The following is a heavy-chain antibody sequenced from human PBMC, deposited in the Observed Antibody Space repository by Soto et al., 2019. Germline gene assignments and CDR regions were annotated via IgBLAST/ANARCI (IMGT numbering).Heavy chain of an antibody. D-gene: IGHD5-12*01. Sequence: SQTLSLTCAISGDSVSSNSAAWNWIRQSPSRGLEWLGRTYYRSKWYNDYAVSVKSRITINPDTSKNQFSLQLNSVAPEDTAVYYCARESWPSSGYDGVYFDYWGQGTLVTVSS. CDR1: GDSVSSNSAA. CDR3: ARESWPSSGYDGVYFDY. CDR2: TYYRSKWYN. J-gene: IGHJ4*02. V-gene: IGHV6-1*01.